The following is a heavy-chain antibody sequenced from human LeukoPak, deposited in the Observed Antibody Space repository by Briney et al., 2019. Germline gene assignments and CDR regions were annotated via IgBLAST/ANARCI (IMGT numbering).Heavy chain of an antibody. Sequence: GGSLRLSCAASGFTFSNCAMNWVRRAPGKGLEWVSTISDGGGSTDFADSVKGRFTISRDNSKNTLYLQMNSLRVEDTAVYYCAKSPGSGWSVNYFDYWGQGTLVTVSS. CDR2: ISDGGGST. J-gene: IGHJ4*02. D-gene: IGHD6-19*01. CDR3: AKSPGSGWSVNYFDY. CDR1: GFTFSNCA. V-gene: IGHV3-23*01.